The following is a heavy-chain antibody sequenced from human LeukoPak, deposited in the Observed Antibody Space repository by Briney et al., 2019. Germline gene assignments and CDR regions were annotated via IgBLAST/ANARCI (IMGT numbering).Heavy chain of an antibody. CDR2: ITHSGST. CDR3: ARAPSMILPFYFDN. Sequence: PSETLSLTCTVSGGSISPCFWSWIRQSPGKGLEWIGYITHSGSTYYKSSLKSRVTMSVDASKMQFSLSLSSMTAADTAVYYCARAPSMILPFYFDNWGQGTLVTVSS. D-gene: IGHD3-22*01. V-gene: IGHV4-59*01. J-gene: IGHJ4*02. CDR1: GGSISPCF.